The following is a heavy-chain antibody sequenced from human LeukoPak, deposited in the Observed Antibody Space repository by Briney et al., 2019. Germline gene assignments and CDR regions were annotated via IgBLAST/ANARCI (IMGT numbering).Heavy chain of an antibody. CDR3: ARHVAGGSTSPGVAAAGSLDY. J-gene: IGHJ4*02. CDR2: IYPGDSDT. CDR1: GYSFTSYW. Sequence: GESLKISCKGSGYSFTSYWIGWVRQMPGKGLGWMGIIYPGDSDTRYSPSFQGQVTISADKSISTAYLQWSSLKASDTAMYYCARHVAGGSTSPGVAAAGSLDYWGQGTLVTVSS. V-gene: IGHV5-51*01. D-gene: IGHD6-13*01.